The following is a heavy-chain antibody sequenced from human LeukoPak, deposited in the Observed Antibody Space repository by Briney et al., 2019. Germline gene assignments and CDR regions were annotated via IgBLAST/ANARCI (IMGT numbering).Heavy chain of an antibody. Sequence: GGSLRLSCAASGFTFSDYYMSWIRQAPGKGLEWVSYISSSGSTIYYADSVKGRFTIPRDNAKNSLYLQMNSLRAEDTAVYYCARDLAASSLYYFDYWGQGTLVTVSS. CDR1: GFTFSDYY. D-gene: IGHD6-13*01. CDR3: ARDLAASSLYYFDY. CDR2: ISSSGSTI. V-gene: IGHV3-11*04. J-gene: IGHJ4*02.